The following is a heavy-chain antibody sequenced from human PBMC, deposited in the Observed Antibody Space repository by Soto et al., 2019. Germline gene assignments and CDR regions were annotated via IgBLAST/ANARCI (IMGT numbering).Heavy chain of an antibody. Sequence: QVQLQDAGPGLVKPSQTLSLTCTVSGASVNSGGYYWSWIRQLPGKGLEWIGYIYFMGNTYYNPSLESRVTISLAKSQNQFSLKLLCVAAAATAVYYCARGDAWGVLLGYWGQGTLVTVSS. V-gene: IGHV4-31*03. CDR2: IYFMGNT. CDR1: GASVNSGGYY. J-gene: IGHJ4*02. D-gene: IGHD2-21*02. CDR3: ARGDAWGVLLGY.